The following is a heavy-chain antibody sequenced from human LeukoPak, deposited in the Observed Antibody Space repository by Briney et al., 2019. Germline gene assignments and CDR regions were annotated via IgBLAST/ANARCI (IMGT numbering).Heavy chain of an antibody. J-gene: IGHJ4*02. CDR3: TRFSTASSRPAYY. CDR1: GGSISSYTYY. CDR2: IYHSGIT. D-gene: IGHD2-21*01. Sequence: PSETLSLTCTVSGGSISSYTYYWGWIRQPPGKGLEWIGNIYHSGITHYNPSLQGRVTLSVDTSKNQFSLNLNSVTAADTAVYYCTRFSTASSRPAYYWGQGTLVIVSS. V-gene: IGHV4-39*07.